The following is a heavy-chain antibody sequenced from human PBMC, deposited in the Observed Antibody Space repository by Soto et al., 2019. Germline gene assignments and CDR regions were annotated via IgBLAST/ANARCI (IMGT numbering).Heavy chain of an antibody. CDR2: IIPIFGTA. V-gene: IGHV1-69*12. CDR3: ASHGITGTWVYYYGMDV. Sequence: QVQLVQSGAEVKKPGSSVKVSCKASGGTFSSYAISWVRQAPGQGLEWMGGIIPIFGTANYAQKFQGRVTITADESTSTDYMGLSSLRSEDTAVYYCASHGITGTWVYYYGMDVWGQGTTVTVSS. CDR1: GGTFSSYA. J-gene: IGHJ6*02. D-gene: IGHD1-7*01.